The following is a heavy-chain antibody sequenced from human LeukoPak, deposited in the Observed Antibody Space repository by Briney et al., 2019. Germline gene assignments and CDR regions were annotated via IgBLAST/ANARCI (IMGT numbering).Heavy chain of an antibody. CDR2: ISSSSSTI. J-gene: IGHJ5*02. Sequence: GGSLRLSCAASGFTFSSYSMNWVRQAPGKGLEWVSYISSSSSTIYYADSVKGRFTISRDNAKNSLYLQMNSLRAEDTAVYYCARLRYSGSNWFDPWGQGTLVTVSS. D-gene: IGHD5-12*01. CDR3: ARLRYSGSNWFDP. CDR1: GFTFSSYS. V-gene: IGHV3-48*01.